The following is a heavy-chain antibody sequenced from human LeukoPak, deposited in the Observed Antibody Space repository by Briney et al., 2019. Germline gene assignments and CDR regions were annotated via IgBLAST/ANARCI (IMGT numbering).Heavy chain of an antibody. CDR2: IIPVLGIA. V-gene: IGHV1-69*02. J-gene: IGHJ4*02. Sequence: SVKVSCKASGGTFSSYTISWVRQAPGQGLEWMGRIIPVLGIANYAQKFQGRVTITADKSTSTAYMELSSLRSEDTAVYYCASGLSGSLDGDYWGQGTLVTVSS. D-gene: IGHD1-26*01. CDR1: GGTFSSYT. CDR3: ASGLSGSLDGDY.